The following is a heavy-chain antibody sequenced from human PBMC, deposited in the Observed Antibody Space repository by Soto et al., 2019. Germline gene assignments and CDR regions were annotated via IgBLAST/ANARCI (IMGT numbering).Heavy chain of an antibody. Sequence: ASLKVSCKASGYTFTSYGISWVRQAPGQGLEWMGWISAYNGNTNYAQKLQGRVTMTTDTSTSTAYMELRSLRSDDTAVYYCAKLLGAPAYCSRCYGMDVWGQGTTVTVSS. CDR3: AKLLGAPAYCSRCYGMDV. J-gene: IGHJ6*02. V-gene: IGHV1-18*01. D-gene: IGHD2-2*01. CDR1: GYTFTSYG. CDR2: ISAYNGNT.